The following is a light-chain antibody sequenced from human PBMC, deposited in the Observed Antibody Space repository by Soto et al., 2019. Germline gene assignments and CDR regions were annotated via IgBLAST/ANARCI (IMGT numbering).Light chain of an antibody. J-gene: IGKJ1*01. V-gene: IGKV1-27*01. CDR1: QVIINY. CDR3: KKYNSAPRT. CDR2: AAS. Sequence: DIRMTQSPSSLSACVRERVHITCRASQVIINYLAWYQQKPGKVPKLLIYAASTLQSGVPSRFSGSGSGTDFTLTISSLQTEDVATYYCKKYNSAPRTFGQGPNVDIK.